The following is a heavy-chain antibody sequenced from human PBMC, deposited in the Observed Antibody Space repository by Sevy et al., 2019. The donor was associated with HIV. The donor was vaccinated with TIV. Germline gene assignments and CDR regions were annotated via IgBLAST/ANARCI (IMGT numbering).Heavy chain of an antibody. D-gene: IGHD5-18*01. Sequence: GGSLRLSCAASGFTFSSYAMSWVRQAPGKGLEWVSAISGSGGSTYYADSVKGRFTISRDNSKNTLYLQMNSLRAEETAVYYRATDILDGRASYGDFDYSGKGTLITVSS. J-gene: IGHJ4*02. CDR1: GFTFSSYA. CDR2: ISGSGGST. V-gene: IGHV3-23*01. CDR3: ATDILDGRASYGDFDY.